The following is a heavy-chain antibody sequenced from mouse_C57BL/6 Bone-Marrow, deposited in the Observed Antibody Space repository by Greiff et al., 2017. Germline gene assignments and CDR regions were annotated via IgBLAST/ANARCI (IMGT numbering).Heavy chain of an antibody. D-gene: IGHD2-4*01. CDR2: INPSSGYT. CDR3: ARSDDYDGGYAMDY. V-gene: IGHV1-7*01. CDR1: GYTFTSYW. J-gene: IGHJ4*01. Sequence: VQLQQSGAELAKPGASVKLSCKASGYTFTSYWMHWVKQRPGQGLEWIGYINPSSGYTKYNQKFKDKATLTAYKSSSTAYMQLSSLTYEDSAVYYCARSDDYDGGYAMDYWGQGTSVTVSS.